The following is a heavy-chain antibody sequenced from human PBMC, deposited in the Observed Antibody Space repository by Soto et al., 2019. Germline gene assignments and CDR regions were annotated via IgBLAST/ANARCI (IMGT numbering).Heavy chain of an antibody. V-gene: IGHV1-18*01. CDR1: GYTFTSYG. CDR2: ISAYNGNT. D-gene: IGHD6-13*01. J-gene: IGHJ6*02. CDR3: ARDLVAAAGTWVGYYYCMDV. Sequence: APVKVSCKASGYTFTSYGISWVRQAPGQGLEWMGWISAYNGNTNYAQKLQGRVTMTTDTSTSTAYMELRSLRSDDTAGYYCARDLVAAAGTWVGYYYCMDVWGQGTTVTVSS.